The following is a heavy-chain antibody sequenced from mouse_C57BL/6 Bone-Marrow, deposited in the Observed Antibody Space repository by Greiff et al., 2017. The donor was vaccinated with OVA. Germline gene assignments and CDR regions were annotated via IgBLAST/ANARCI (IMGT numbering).Heavy chain of an antibody. J-gene: IGHJ2*01. CDR3: ARYKGRVAVDYFDY. CDR2: IRNKPNGSTT. Sequence: EVKLQESGGGLVQPGDSLSLSCAASGFTFTNYYMSWVRQPPGKALEWLAFIRNKPNGSTTEYSASMKGRFTISRDNSQSILYLQMNALRAEDSATYYCARYKGRVAVDYFDYWGQGTALTVSS. CDR1: GFTFTNYY. V-gene: IGHV7-3*01. D-gene: IGHD1-1*01.